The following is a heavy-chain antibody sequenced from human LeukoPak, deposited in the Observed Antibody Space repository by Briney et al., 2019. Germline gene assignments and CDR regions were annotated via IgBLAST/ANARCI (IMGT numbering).Heavy chain of an antibody. J-gene: IGHJ3*02. CDR2: ISSSSSYI. D-gene: IGHD5-18*01. Sequence: GGSLRLSCAASGFTFSSYSMNWVRQAPGKGLEWVSSISSSSSYIYYADSVKGRFTISRDNAKNSLYLQMNSLRAEDTAVYYCARAHVDTAMVTHAFDIWGQGTMVTVSS. CDR3: ARAHVDTAMVTHAFDI. CDR1: GFTFSSYS. V-gene: IGHV3-21*01.